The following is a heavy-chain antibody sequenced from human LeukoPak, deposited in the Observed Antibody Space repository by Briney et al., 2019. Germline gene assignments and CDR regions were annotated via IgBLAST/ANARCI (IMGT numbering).Heavy chain of an antibody. J-gene: IGHJ5*02. CDR1: EFSLSPSAAG. V-gene: IGHV2-5*01. D-gene: IGHD2-8*01. CDR3: AHDRMGIGFDP. Sequence: SGPTLVKPTQTLTLTCTFSEFSLSPSAAGVALTRQPPVKALEWLALIYWKDDKHYSPSLKSRLTISKDTSKNQVVLTMTNMEPVDTATYFCAHDRMGIGFDPWGQGTLVTVSS. CDR2: IYWKDDK.